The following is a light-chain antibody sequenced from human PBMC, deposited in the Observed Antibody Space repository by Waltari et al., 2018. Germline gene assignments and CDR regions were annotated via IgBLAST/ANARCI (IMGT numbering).Light chain of an antibody. Sequence: EIVLTQSPATLSLSPGESATLSCRASQSVSSYLAWYQQKPGQAPRLHIYDASNRATGIPARFSGSGSGTDFTLTISSLEPEDFAVYYCQQRSNWPRMYTFGQGTKLEIK. CDR1: QSVSSY. J-gene: IGKJ2*01. CDR3: QQRSNWPRMYT. CDR2: DAS. V-gene: IGKV3-11*01.